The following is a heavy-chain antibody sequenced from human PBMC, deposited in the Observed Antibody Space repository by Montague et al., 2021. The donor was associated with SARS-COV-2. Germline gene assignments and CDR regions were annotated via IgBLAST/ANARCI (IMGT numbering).Heavy chain of an antibody. CDR3: AGWQPGWAEEFVM. CDR2: MNHRGTT. D-gene: IGHD6-19*01. V-gene: IGHV4-34*01. CDR1: DGSFTNHY. J-gene: IGHJ3*02. Sequence: SETLSLTCAVYDGSFTNHYWAWIRQPPGKGLEWIGEMNHRGTTTYNPSLQSRVVVSVDASRQQFSLNLFSVTAADAAVYFCAGWQPGWAEEFVMWGQGTMVTVS.